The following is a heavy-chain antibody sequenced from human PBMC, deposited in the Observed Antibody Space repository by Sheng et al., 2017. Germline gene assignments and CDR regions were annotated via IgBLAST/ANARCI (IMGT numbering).Heavy chain of an antibody. CDR3: ARGPRGIMITFGGVPDY. CDR1: GGSISSSSYY. D-gene: IGHD3-16*01. J-gene: IGHJ4*02. Sequence: QLQLQESGPGLVKPSETLSLTCTVSGGSISSSSYYWGWIRQPPGKGLEWIGSIYYSGSTYYNPSLKSRVTISVDTSKNQFSLKLSSVTAADTAVYYCARGPRGIMITFGGVPDYWGQGNAGHRLL. V-gene: IGHV4-39*07. CDR2: IYYSGST.